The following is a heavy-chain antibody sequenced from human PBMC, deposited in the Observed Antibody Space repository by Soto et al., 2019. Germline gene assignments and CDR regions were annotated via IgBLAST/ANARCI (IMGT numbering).Heavy chain of an antibody. D-gene: IGHD3-10*01. V-gene: IGHV3-48*02. CDR3: ASLHSWFGAEAT. CDR2: ITGGGEVE. Sequence: EVQLVESGGGLIQPGGSLRLSCAASGFTFSSYSMNWVRQAPGKGLEWVSYITGGGEVEAYADSVKGRFTISRDNAKNSLFLQMNSLREAATAFYYCASLHSWFGAEATWGQGALVTVSS. J-gene: IGHJ4*02. CDR1: GFTFSSYS.